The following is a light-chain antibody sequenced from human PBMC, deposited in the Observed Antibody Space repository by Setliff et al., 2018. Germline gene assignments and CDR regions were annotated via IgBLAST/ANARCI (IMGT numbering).Light chain of an antibody. Sequence: QSALAQPRSVSGSPGQSVTISCTGTSSDVGTYNYVSWYQQHPGKAPKLMIYDVSKRPSGVPDRFSGSKSGNTASLTISGLQAEDEADYYCCSYAGSYTLLYDFGTGTKVTVL. CDR1: SSDVGTYNY. CDR3: CSYAGSYTLLYD. J-gene: IGLJ1*01. CDR2: DVS. V-gene: IGLV2-11*01.